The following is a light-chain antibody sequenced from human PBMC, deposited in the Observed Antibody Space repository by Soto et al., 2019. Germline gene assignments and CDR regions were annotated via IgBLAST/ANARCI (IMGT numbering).Light chain of an antibody. CDR3: AAWDDSLKAYV. V-gene: IGLV1-44*01. J-gene: IGLJ1*01. CDR2: TNN. Sequence: QSVLTQPPSASGTPGLGVTISCSGSSSNIETNSVDWYQQVPGAAPDLLIHTNNQRPSGVTDRFSASKSGASASLAIRGLQSQDEADYYCAAWDDSLKAYVFGTGTKVTVL. CDR1: SSNIETNS.